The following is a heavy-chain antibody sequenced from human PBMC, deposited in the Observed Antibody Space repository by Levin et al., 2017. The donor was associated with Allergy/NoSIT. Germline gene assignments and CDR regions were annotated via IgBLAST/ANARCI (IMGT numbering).Heavy chain of an antibody. J-gene: IGHJ4*02. V-gene: IGHV3-11*05. CDR2: ISSSSSYT. Sequence: GESLKISCAASGFTFSDYYMSWIRQAPGKGLEWVSYISSSSSYTNYADSVKGRFTISRDNAKNSLYLQMNSLRAEDTAVYYCARDRAYYGSGSYSDYWGQGTLVTVSS. D-gene: IGHD3-10*01. CDR3: ARDRAYYGSGSYSDY. CDR1: GFTFSDYY.